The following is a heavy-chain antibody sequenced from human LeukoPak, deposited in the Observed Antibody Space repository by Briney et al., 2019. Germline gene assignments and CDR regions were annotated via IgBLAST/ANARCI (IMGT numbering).Heavy chain of an antibody. D-gene: IGHD6-13*01. V-gene: IGHV4-34*01. J-gene: IGHJ4*02. CDR2: INHSGST. CDR1: GGSFSGYY. CDR3: AAGSSSRPDY. Sequence: SETLSLTCAVYGGSFSGYYWSWIRQPPGKGLEWIGEINHSGSTNYNPSLKSRVTISVDTSKNQFSLKPSSVTAADTAVYYCAAGSSSRPDYWGQGTLVTVSS.